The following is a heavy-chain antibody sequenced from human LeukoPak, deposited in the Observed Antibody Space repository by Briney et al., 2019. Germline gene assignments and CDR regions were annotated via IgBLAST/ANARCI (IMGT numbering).Heavy chain of an antibody. CDR2: IYYSGST. J-gene: IGHJ3*02. D-gene: IGHD2-15*01. Sequence: SETLSLTCTVSGGSISTYYWSWIRQPPGKGLEWIGYIYYSGSTNYNPSLKSRVTISVDTSKNQFSLKLTSVTAADTAVYYCARLFCSSSGGYCYSGDIWGQGTMVTVST. V-gene: IGHV4-59*08. CDR1: GGSISTYY. CDR3: ARLFCSSSGGYCYSGDI.